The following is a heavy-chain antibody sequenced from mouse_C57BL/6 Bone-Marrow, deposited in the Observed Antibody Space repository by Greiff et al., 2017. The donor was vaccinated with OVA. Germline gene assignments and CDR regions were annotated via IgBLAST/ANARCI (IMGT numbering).Heavy chain of an antibody. CDR3: ARRSGNSYAMDY. V-gene: IGHV1-82*01. CDR2: IYPGDGDT. CDR1: GYAFSSSW. Sequence: QVQLQQSGPELVKPGASVKISCKASGYAFSSSWMNWVKQRPGKGLEWIGRIYPGDGDTNYNGKFKGKATLTADKSSSTAYMQLSSLTSEDSAVYFCARRSGNSYAMDYWGQGTSVTVSS. D-gene: IGHD2-1*01. J-gene: IGHJ4*01.